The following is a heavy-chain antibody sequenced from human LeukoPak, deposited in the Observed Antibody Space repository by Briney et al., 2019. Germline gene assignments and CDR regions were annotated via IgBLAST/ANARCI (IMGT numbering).Heavy chain of an antibody. J-gene: IGHJ4*02. D-gene: IGHD6-19*01. V-gene: IGHV4-39*01. CDR3: ASQTSIPLAGTVVWDS. Sequence: SEPVSLTCSGGFLISSNFYERCIREPREEGVECIGRMYYSGSTYYSPSLKSRVTISVDTSKNQFSLKLTSVTAADTAVYYCASQTSIPLAGTVVWDSWGQGTLVTVSS. CDR1: GGFLISSNFY. CDR2: MYYSGST.